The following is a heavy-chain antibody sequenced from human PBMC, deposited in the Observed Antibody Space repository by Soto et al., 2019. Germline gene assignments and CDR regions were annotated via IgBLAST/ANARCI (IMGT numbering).Heavy chain of an antibody. D-gene: IGHD3-3*01. V-gene: IGHV1-69*13. CDR1: GGTFSSYT. J-gene: IGHJ6*02. CDR3: ARGRGYYDFWSSPSGMDV. CDR2: IIPIFGTA. Sequence: SVKVSCKASGGTFSSYTISWVRQAPGQGLEWMGGIIPIFGTANYAQKFQGRVTITADESTSTAYMELSSLRSEDTAVYYCARGRGYYDFWSSPSGMDVWGQGTTVTVSS.